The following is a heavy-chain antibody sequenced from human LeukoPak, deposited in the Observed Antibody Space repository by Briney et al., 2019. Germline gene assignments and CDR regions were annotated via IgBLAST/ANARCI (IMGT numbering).Heavy chain of an antibody. J-gene: IGHJ4*02. CDR1: GFTFGDYL. CDR3: SRSSGWLSVY. V-gene: IGHV3-49*03. Sequence: GGSLRLSCTASGFTFGDYLMSWFRQAPGKWLGWIGFIRRKLDGGTAEYAASGKGRSPISRHDSTSIAYLQMNSLKTQDTAVYYCSRSSGWLSVYWGQGTLVTVSS. CDR2: IRRKLDGGTA. D-gene: IGHD6-19*01.